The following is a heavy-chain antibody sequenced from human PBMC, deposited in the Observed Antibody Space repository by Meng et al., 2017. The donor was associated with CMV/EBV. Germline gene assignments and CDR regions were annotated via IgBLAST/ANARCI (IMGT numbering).Heavy chain of an antibody. CDR2: ISGGGGTT. J-gene: IGHJ3*02. CDR3: ARERGRMIVVARGFDAFDI. V-gene: IGHV3-23*01. Sequence: GGSLRLSCAASGFTFSSHVMSWVRQAPGKGLEWVSNISGGGGTTYYTDSLRSRFTVSRDNSKDTLYLQMNSLRAEDTAVYYCARERGRMIVVARGFDAFDIWGQGTMVTVSS. CDR1: GFTFSSHV. D-gene: IGHD3-22*01.